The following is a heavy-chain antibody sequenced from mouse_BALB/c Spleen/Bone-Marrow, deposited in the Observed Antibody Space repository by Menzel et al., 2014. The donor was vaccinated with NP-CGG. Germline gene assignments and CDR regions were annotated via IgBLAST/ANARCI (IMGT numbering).Heavy chain of an antibody. J-gene: IGHJ4*01. CDR1: GHTFTSYW. D-gene: IGHD2-1*01. CDR3: TVPYGNYVGYYAMDY. Sequence: EVQLQQSGTVLARPGASVKMSCKASGHTFTSYWMHWVKQRPGQGLEWIGAIYPGNSDTSYNQKFKGKAKLTAVTSTSTAYMELSSLTNEDSAVYYCTVPYGNYVGYYAMDYWGQGTSVTVSS. CDR2: IYPGNSDT. V-gene: IGHV1-5*01.